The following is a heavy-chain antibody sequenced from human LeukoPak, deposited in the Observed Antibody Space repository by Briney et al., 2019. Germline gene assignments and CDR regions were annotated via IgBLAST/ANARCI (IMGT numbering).Heavy chain of an antibody. CDR3: ARDHHGTGSYFEY. J-gene: IGHJ4*02. CDR1: GFTFSSYA. D-gene: IGHD3-10*01. Sequence: PGGSLRLSCAASGFTFSSYAMSWVRQAPGKGLEWVSAISGSGGSTYYADSVKGRFTISRDNSKNTLYLQMNSLRIDDTAMYYCARDHHGTGSYFEYWGQGILVTVSS. CDR2: ISGSGGST. V-gene: IGHV3-23*01.